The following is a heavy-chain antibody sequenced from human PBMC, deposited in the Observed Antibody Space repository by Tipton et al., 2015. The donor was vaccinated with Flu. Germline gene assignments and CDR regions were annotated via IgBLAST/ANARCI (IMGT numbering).Heavy chain of an antibody. CDR1: GFTFSNAW. CDR3: TTDESGNHYYYYYGMDV. J-gene: IGHJ6*02. Sequence: AASGFTFSNAWMSWVRQAPGKGLEWVGRIKSKTDGGTTDYAAPVKGRFTISRDDSKNTLYLQMNSLKTEDTAVYYCTTDESGNHYYYYYGMDVWGQGTTVTVSS. CDR2: IKSKTDGGTT. V-gene: IGHV3-15*01. D-gene: IGHD1-14*01.